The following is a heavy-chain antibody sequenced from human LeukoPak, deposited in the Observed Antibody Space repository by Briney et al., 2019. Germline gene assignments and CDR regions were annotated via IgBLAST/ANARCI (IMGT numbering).Heavy chain of an antibody. CDR3: ARGQQWLDAFEH. V-gene: IGHV1-2*02. D-gene: IGHD6-19*01. CDR1: GYTLSDYY. CDR2: INPNSGVT. Sequence: ASVKVSCKASGYTLSDYYLHWVRQAPVQGLEGLGWINPNSGVTNYAQKFQVGVTMTRDTSISTAYMELSRLRSDDTAVYYCARGQQWLDAFEHWGKGTLVTVSS. J-gene: IGHJ4*02.